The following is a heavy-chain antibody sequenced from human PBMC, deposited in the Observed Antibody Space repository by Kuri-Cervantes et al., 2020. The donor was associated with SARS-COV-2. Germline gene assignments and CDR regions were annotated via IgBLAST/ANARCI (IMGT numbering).Heavy chain of an antibody. CDR3: ARWDSYYDILTGYYPTGYFDL. Sequence: GSLRLSCTVSGGSVSSGSYYWSWIRQPPGKGLEWSGYIYYSGSTNYNPSLKSRVTISVDTSKNQFSLKLSSVTAADTAVYYCARWDSYYDILTGYYPTGYFDLWGRGTLVTVSS. V-gene: IGHV4-61*01. J-gene: IGHJ2*01. CDR2: IYYSGST. D-gene: IGHD3-9*01. CDR1: GGSVSSGSYY.